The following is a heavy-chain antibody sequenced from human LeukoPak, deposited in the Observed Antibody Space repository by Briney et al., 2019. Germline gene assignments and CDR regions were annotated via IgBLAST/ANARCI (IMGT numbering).Heavy chain of an antibody. CDR2: ISGSGGST. CDR1: GFTFSSYA. J-gene: IGHJ4*02. Sequence: PGGSLRLSCAASGFTFSSYAMSWVRQAPGKGLEWVSAISGSGGSTYYADSVKGRFTIPRDNSKNTLYLQMNSLRAEDTAVYYCAKLKTIFGVVIDYWGQGTLVTVSS. D-gene: IGHD3-3*01. CDR3: AKLKTIFGVVIDY. V-gene: IGHV3-23*01.